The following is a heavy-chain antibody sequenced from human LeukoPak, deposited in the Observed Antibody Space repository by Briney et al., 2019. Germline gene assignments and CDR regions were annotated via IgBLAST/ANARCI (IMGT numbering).Heavy chain of an antibody. CDR1: GGSISSYY. Sequence: TSSETLSLTCTVSGGSISSYYWSWIRQPPGKGLEWIGYIYYSGSTNYNPSLKSRVTISVDTSKNQFSLKLSSVTAADTAVYYCARDRGETHYYFDYWGQGTLVTVSS. J-gene: IGHJ4*02. V-gene: IGHV4-59*01. D-gene: IGHD3-16*01. CDR3: ARDRGETHYYFDY. CDR2: IYYSGST.